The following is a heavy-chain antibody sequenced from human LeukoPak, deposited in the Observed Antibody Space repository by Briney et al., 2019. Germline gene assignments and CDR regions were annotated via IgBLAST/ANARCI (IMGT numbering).Heavy chain of an antibody. Sequence: ASVKVSCQAPEGTFSNFTITWVRRAPGQGLEWMGRFLPVFGTANYAQKFQGRVTFTADISTRTAYMEFNSLRSDDTAVYFCARRFYCDRIGYSEYWGQGTLISVSS. J-gene: IGHJ4*02. CDR1: EGTFSNFT. CDR3: ARRFYCDRIGYSEY. CDR2: FLPVFGTA. D-gene: IGHD3-22*01. V-gene: IGHV1-69*08.